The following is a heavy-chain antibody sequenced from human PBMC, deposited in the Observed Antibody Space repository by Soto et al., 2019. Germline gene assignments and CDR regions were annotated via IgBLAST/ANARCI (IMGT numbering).Heavy chain of an antibody. J-gene: IGHJ2*01. V-gene: IGHV3-7*01. Sequence: EVQLVESGGGLVQPGGSLRLSCTASGFIFSAYWMSWVRQAPGKGLEWVANIKQDGSEKYYVDSLKGRFTISRDCAKTLDLQMNSLRAEDTAVYYCVRDFDLWGRGILVTVSS. CDR2: IKQDGSEK. CDR1: GFIFSAYW. CDR3: VRDFDL.